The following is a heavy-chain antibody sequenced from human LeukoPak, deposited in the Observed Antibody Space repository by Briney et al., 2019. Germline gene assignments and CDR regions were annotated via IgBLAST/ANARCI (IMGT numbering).Heavy chain of an antibody. CDR1: GFTFSTYW. CDR2: INPDGTTT. V-gene: IGHV3-74*01. D-gene: IGHD6-19*01. J-gene: IGHJ4*02. CDR3: ARVSIGWYSFDY. Sequence: GGSLRLSCAASGFTFSTYWMHWVRQAPGKGLVWVSRINPDGTTTSYADSVKGRFTIPRDNAKDTVYLQMNSLRAEDTAAYYCARVSIGWYSFDYWGQGTLVTVSS.